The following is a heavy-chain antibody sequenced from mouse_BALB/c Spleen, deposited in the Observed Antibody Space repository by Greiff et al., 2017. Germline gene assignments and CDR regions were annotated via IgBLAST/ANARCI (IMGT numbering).Heavy chain of an antibody. CDR2: IDPANGNT. CDR3: ARRFITGAMDY. V-gene: IGHV14-3*02. D-gene: IGHD1-2*01. Sequence: VQLQQSGAELVKPGASVKLSCTASGFNIKDTYMHWVKQRPEQGLEWIGRIDPANGNTKYDTKFQGKATITADTSSNTAYLQLSSLTSEDTAVYYCARRFITGAMDYWGQGTSVTVSS. J-gene: IGHJ4*01. CDR1: GFNIKDTY.